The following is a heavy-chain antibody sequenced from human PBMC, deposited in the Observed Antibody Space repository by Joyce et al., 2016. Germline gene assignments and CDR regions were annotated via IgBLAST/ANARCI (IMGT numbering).Heavy chain of an antibody. D-gene: IGHD3-10*01. V-gene: IGHV1-18*01. CDR1: GYTFSSYG. J-gene: IGHJ4*02. CDR2: ISVYNGNT. CDR3: ARASGSLWFGESDY. Sequence: QVQLVQSGTEVKKPGASVKVSCKASGYTFSSYGITWVRQAPGQGLEWMGWISVYNGNTNYAQNLQVRVTMTTDTSTSTAYMELRSLRSDDTALYYCARASGSLWFGESDYWGQGTLVTVPS.